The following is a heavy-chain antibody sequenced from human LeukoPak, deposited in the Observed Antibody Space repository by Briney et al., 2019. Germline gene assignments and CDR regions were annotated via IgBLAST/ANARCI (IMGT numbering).Heavy chain of an antibody. D-gene: IGHD3-22*01. CDR2: INDDGTYT. CDR3: ARDRDYYDSSGLGY. Sequence: GGSLRLSCALSGFTSSSYWMHWVRQVPGKGLVWVSRINDDGTYTVYADSVKGRFTISRDNAKNTLYLQMNSLRAEDTAVYYCARDRDYYDSSGLGYWGQGTLVTVSS. V-gene: IGHV3-74*01. CDR1: GFTSSSYW. J-gene: IGHJ4*02.